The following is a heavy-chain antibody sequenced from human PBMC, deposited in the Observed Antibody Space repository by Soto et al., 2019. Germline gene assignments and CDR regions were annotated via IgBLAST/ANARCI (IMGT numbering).Heavy chain of an antibody. CDR2: INHSGST. CDR1: GRSFSGYY. D-gene: IGHD2-15*01. J-gene: IGHJ6*03. V-gene: IGHV4-34*01. CDR3: ASAWRYCSGGSCYYYYMDV. Sequence: SETLSLTCADYGRSFSGYYSSWIRQPPGKGLEWIGEINHSGSTNYNPSLKSRVTISVDTSKNQFSLKLSSVTAADTAVYYCASAWRYCSGGSCYYYYMDVWGKGTTVTVSS.